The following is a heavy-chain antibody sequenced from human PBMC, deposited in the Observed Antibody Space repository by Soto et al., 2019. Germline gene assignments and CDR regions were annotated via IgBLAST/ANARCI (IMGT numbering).Heavy chain of an antibody. D-gene: IGHD3-16*01. CDR1: RYTLCIRA. CDR2: ISSSSSNI. J-gene: IGHJ4*02. V-gene: IGHV3-48*02. CDR3: ASDRSLGSNWYYYLES. Sequence: GGSLRLSCASSRYTLCIRAVDWARQFPGRGLEWFSYISSSSSNIDYADSVKGRFTVSRDNAKNSLYLQMNTLRDEDTAVYYCASDRSLGSNWYYYLESWGQGTLVTVSS.